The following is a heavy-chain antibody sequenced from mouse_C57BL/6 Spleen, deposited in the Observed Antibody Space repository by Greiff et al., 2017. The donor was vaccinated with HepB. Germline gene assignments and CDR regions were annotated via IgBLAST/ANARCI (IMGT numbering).Heavy chain of an antibody. Sequence: QVQLQQSGPELVKPGASVKISCKASGYTFTDYYINWVKQRPGQGLEWIGWLYPGSGNTKYNEKFKGKATLTVDTSSSTAYMQLSSLTSEDSAVYFCARSGPSYAMDYWGQGTSVTVSS. V-gene: IGHV1-84*01. CDR2: LYPGSGNT. J-gene: IGHJ4*01. CDR1: GYTFTDYY. CDR3: ARSGPSYAMDY.